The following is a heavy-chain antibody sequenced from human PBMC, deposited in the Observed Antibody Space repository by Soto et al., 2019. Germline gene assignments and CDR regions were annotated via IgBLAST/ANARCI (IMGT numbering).Heavy chain of an antibody. D-gene: IGHD1-26*01. J-gene: IGHJ4*02. V-gene: IGHV5-51*01. CDR2: IYPSDSDT. CDR3: ARPPYSGSYYYFDH. CDR1: GYSFTIYW. Sequence: PGESLKISCKASGYSFTIYWIGWVRQMPGKGLEWMGIIYPSDSDTKYSPSFQGQVTISADKSINTAYLQWSSLKASDTAMYYCARPPYSGSYYYFDHWGQGTLVTVSS.